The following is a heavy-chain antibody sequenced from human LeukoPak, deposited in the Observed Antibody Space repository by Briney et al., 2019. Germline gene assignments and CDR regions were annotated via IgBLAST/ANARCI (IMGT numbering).Heavy chain of an antibody. CDR3: ARPNLYSTSLDAFDI. V-gene: IGHV3-21*01. CDR2: ISSSSSYI. J-gene: IGHJ3*02. CDR1: GFXFSSYS. Sequence: GGSLRLSCAASGFXFSSYSINWVRQAPGKGLEWVSSISSSSSYIYYADSVKGRFTISRDNAKNSLYLQVNSLRAEDTAVYYCARPNLYSTSLDAFDIWGQGTMVTVSS. D-gene: IGHD2-8*01.